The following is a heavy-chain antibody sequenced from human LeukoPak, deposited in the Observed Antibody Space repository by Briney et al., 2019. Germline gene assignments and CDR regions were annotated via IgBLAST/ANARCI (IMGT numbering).Heavy chain of an antibody. CDR1: GSMSDDF. J-gene: IGHJ5*01. V-gene: IGHV4-59*01. CDR3: ATRPAGNTRAAIFDF. Sequence: SETLSLTCTVFGSMSDDFWSWIRQPPGKGLEWIGYIYDSGATDYNPSLKSRVTMSVDTSANQFSLKLSSVTTADTAVYYCATRPAGNTRAAIFDFWSRGTLVTVSS. CDR2: IYDSGAT. D-gene: IGHD6-6*01.